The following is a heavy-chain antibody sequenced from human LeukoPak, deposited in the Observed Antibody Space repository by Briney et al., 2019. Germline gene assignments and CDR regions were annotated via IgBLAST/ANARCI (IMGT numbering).Heavy chain of an antibody. D-gene: IGHD5-12*01. J-gene: IGHJ3*02. CDR1: GFTFSDYY. V-gene: IGHV3-11*06. Sequence: GGSLRLSCAASGFTFSDYYMNWIRQAPGKGLEWVSYISRGNTYTNYADSVKGRFTISRDNAKNSLYLQMNSLRAEDTAVYYCAREGRWPRAFDIWGQGTMVTVSS. CDR3: AREGRWPRAFDI. CDR2: ISRGNTYT.